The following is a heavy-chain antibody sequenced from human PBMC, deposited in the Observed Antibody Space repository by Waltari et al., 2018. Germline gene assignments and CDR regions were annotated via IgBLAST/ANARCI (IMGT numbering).Heavy chain of an antibody. CDR1: GGTFSSYA. CDR3: ARALTSNRGYYFDY. D-gene: IGHD4-17*01. J-gene: IGHJ4*02. Sequence: QVQLVQSGAEVKKPGSSVKVSCKASGGTFSSYAISWVRQAPGQGLEWMGGVIPIFGTANYAQKFQGRVTITTDESTSTAYMELSSLRSEDTAVYYCARALTSNRGYYFDYWGEGTLVTVSS. V-gene: IGHV1-69*05. CDR2: VIPIFGTA.